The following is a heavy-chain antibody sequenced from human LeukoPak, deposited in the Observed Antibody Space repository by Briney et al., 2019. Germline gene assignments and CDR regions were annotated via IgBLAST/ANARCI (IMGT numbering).Heavy chain of an antibody. Sequence: PGGSLRLSCAASGFTFYDYAMHWVRQAPGKGLEWVSGISWNSGSIGYADSVKGRFTISRDNAKNSLYLQMNSLRAEDMALYYCAKDSPQLVHAFDIWGQGTMVTVSS. D-gene: IGHD6-6*01. CDR1: GFTFYDYA. J-gene: IGHJ3*02. V-gene: IGHV3-9*03. CDR3: AKDSPQLVHAFDI. CDR2: ISWNSGSI.